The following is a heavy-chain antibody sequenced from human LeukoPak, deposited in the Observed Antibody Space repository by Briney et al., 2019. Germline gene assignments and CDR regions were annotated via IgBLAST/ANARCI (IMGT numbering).Heavy chain of an antibody. D-gene: IGHD3-22*01. V-gene: IGHV1-69*04. CDR2: IIPILGIA. J-gene: IGHJ3*02. CDR1: GGTFSSYA. Sequence: SVKVSCKASGGTFSSYAISWVRQAPGQGLEWMGRIIPILGIANYAQKFQGRVTITADKSTSTAYMELSSLRSEDTAVYYCARDRNPYYYDSSGYSRDAFDIWGQGTMVTVSS. CDR3: ARDRNPYYYDSSGYSRDAFDI.